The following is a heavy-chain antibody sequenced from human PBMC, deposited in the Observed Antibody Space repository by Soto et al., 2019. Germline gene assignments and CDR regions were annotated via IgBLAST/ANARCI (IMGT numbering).Heavy chain of an antibody. J-gene: IGHJ5*02. CDR1: GYTFTSYA. CDR2: INAGNGNT. D-gene: IGHD3-10*01. Sequence: ASVKVSCKASGYTFTSYAMHWVRQAPGQRLEWMGWINAGNGNTKYSQKFQGRVTITRDTSASTAYMELSSLRSEDTAVYYCARGGYYYGSGTPDNWFDPWGQGTLVTVSS. V-gene: IGHV1-3*01. CDR3: ARGGYYYGSGTPDNWFDP.